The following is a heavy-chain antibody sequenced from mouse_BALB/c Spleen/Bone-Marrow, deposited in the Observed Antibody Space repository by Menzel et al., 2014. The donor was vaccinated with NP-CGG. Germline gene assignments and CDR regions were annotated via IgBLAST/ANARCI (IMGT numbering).Heavy chain of an antibody. Sequence: VQLKQSGAEIVRPGALVKLSCKASGFNIKDYYMQWVKQRPEQGLEWIGWIDPENGNTIYDPKFQGKASITADTSSNTAYLQLSSLTSEDTAVYYCARGDGYAMDHWGQGTSVTVSS. CDR1: GFNIKDYY. CDR2: IDPENGNT. CDR3: ARGDGYAMDH. V-gene: IGHV14-1*02. J-gene: IGHJ4*01.